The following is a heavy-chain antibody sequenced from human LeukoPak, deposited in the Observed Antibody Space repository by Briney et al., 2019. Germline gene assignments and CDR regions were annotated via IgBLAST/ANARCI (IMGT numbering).Heavy chain of an antibody. Sequence: SETLSLTCAVYGGSFSGYYWSWIRQPPGKGLEWIGEINHSGSTNYNPSLKSRVTISVDTSKNQFSLKLSSVTAADTAVYYCARAGHYYGSGSYYKNWGQGTLVTVSS. CDR3: ARAGHYYGSGSYYKN. CDR1: GGSFSGYY. J-gene: IGHJ4*02. D-gene: IGHD3-10*01. V-gene: IGHV4-34*01. CDR2: INHSGST.